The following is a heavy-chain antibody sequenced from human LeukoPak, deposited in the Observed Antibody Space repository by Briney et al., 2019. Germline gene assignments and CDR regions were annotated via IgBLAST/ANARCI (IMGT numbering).Heavy chain of an antibody. Sequence: PGRSLRLSCAASGFTFSSYGMHWVRQAPGKGLEWVAVISYDGSNKYYADSVKGRFTISRDDSKNTLYLQMNSLRAEDTAVYYCAKDQYFDYWGQGTLVTVSS. CDR3: AKDQYFDY. CDR1: GFTFSSYG. J-gene: IGHJ4*02. V-gene: IGHV3-30*18. CDR2: ISYDGSNK.